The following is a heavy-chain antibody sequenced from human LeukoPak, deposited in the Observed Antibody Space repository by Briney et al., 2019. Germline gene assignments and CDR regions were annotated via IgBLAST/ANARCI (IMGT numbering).Heavy chain of an antibody. D-gene: IGHD3-10*01. CDR2: INPNSGGT. CDR3: ARLASYYYGSEPLGWFDS. CDR1: GYTFTGYY. J-gene: IGHJ5*01. Sequence: ASVKVSCKASGYTFTGYYMHWVRQAPGQGLEWMGWINPNSGGTNYAQKSQGRVTMTRDTSISTAYMELSRLRSDDTAVYYCARLASYYYGSEPLGWFDSWGQGTLVTVSS. V-gene: IGHV1-2*02.